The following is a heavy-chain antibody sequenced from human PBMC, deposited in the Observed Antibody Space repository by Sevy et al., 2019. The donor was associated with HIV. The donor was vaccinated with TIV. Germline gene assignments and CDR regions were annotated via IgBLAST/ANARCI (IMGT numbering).Heavy chain of an antibody. V-gene: IGHV3-48*03. CDR1: GFTFSSYD. Sequence: GGSLRLSCTASGFTFSSYDMNWVRQAPGKGLEWVSKISSSGSSIYYADSVKGRSTISRDNAKNSLNLQMNSLRAEDTDVYYCTGNGGAFDNGFDPWGQGTLVTVSS. J-gene: IGHJ5*02. D-gene: IGHD2-8*01. CDR3: TGNGGAFDNGFDP. CDR2: ISSSGSSI.